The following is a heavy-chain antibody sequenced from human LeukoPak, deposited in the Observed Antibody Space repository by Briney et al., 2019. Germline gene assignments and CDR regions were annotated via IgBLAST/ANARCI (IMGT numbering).Heavy chain of an antibody. CDR2: ISYDGSNK. CDR1: GFTFSSYG. J-gene: IGHJ4*02. Sequence: QPGGSLRLSCATSGFTFSSYGMHRVRQAPGKWLEWVAVISYDGSNKYYADSVKGRFTISRDNSKNTLYLQMNSLRAEDTAVYYCAKDLGYCSGGSCYSHSFDYWGQGTLVTVSS. D-gene: IGHD2-15*01. V-gene: IGHV3-30*18. CDR3: AKDLGYCSGGSCYSHSFDY.